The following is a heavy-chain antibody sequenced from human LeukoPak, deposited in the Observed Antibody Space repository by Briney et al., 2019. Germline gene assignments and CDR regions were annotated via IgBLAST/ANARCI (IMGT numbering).Heavy chain of an antibody. CDR3: ATYRQVLLPFES. CDR1: GFTFSSYG. Sequence: GRSLRLPCAASGFTFSSYGVHWVRQAPGKGLEWVAVISYDGSKKYYADSVKGRFTISRDNSKNTLYLQMNSLRAEDTAIYYCATYRQVLLPFESWGQGTLVTVSS. V-gene: IGHV3-30*03. CDR2: ISYDGSKK. J-gene: IGHJ4*02. D-gene: IGHD2-8*02.